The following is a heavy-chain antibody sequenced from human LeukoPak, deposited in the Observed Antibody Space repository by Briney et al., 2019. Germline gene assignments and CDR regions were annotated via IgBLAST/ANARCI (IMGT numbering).Heavy chain of an antibody. V-gene: IGHV3-30*02. J-gene: IGHJ2*01. D-gene: IGHD7-27*01. Sequence: GGSLRLSCAASGFTFSSYGMHWVRQAPGKGLEWVAFIRYDGSNKYYADSVKGRFTISRDNSKNTLSLQMNGLRAEDTAVYYCARDRNWGKSVWYFDLWGRGTLVTVSS. CDR3: ARDRNWGKSVWYFDL. CDR2: IRYDGSNK. CDR1: GFTFSSYG.